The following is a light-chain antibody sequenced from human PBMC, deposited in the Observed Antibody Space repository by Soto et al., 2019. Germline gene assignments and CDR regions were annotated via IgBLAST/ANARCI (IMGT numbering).Light chain of an antibody. V-gene: IGKV3-15*01. Sequence: EIVMTQSPATLSVSPGERATLSCRASQSVGTYLAWYQQKPGQAPRLLMFRTSSRATGFPARFSGSGSGTEFNLTISSLQSEDFGVYYCQQYNNWPRATFGGGTKVDIK. CDR3: QQYNNWPRAT. J-gene: IGKJ4*01. CDR1: QSVGTY. CDR2: RTS.